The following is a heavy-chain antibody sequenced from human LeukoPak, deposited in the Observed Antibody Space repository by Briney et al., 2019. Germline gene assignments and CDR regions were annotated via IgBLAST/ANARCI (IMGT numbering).Heavy chain of an antibody. CDR3: ASISVPFNY. J-gene: IGHJ4*02. D-gene: IGHD5/OR15-5a*01. Sequence: GGSLRLSCAASGFTFSSYNMNWVRQAPGKGLEWVSYISSSSSTIYYADSVKGRFTISRDNAKNSLYLQMNSLRAEDTAVYYCASISVPFNYWGQGTLVTVSS. CDR1: GFTFSSYN. CDR2: ISSSSSTI. V-gene: IGHV3-48*01.